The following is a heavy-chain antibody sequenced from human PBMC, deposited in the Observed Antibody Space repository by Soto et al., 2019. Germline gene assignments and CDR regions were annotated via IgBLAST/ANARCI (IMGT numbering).Heavy chain of an antibody. J-gene: IGHJ6*02. CDR2: ISYEGSNT. D-gene: IGHD1-1*01. CDR1: GFTFGTYA. V-gene: IGHV3-30-3*01. Sequence: QVRLVESGGGVVQPGRSLRLSCVASGFTFGTYAIHWVRQAPGKGLQWVALISYEGSNTYYADSVKGRFTISRDNSKNTLYLEMNTLRPEDTALYYCARVTPGNNLYYFSGLDVWGQGTSVIVSS. CDR3: ARVTPGNNLYYFSGLDV.